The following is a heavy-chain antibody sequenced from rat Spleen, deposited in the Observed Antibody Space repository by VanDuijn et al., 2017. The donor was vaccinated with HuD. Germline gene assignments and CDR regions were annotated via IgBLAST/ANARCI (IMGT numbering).Heavy chain of an antibody. J-gene: IGHJ2*01. V-gene: IGHV5-22*01. Sequence: EVQLVESGGGLVQPGRSLKLSCAASGFTFSDYYMAWVRQAPKKGLEWVASISYEGSSTYYGDSVKGRFTISRDNAKSTLYLQMNSLRSEDTATYYCARRGYSSYDYWGQGVMVTVSS. CDR1: GFTFSDYY. D-gene: IGHD1-8*01. CDR3: ARRGYSSYDY. CDR2: ISYEGSST.